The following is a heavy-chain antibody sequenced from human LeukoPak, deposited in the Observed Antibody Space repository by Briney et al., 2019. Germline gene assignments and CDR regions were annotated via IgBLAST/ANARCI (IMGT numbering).Heavy chain of an antibody. CDR2: ISGSGGST. V-gene: IGHV3-23*01. CDR3: AKDSGYGYNYFDY. CDR1: GFTFSSYA. Sequence: GGSLRLSCAASGFTFSSYAMSWVRQAPGKGLEWVSAISGSGGSTYYADSVKGRFTISRDNSKNTLYLQMNSLRAEDTAVYHCAKDSGYGYNYFDYWGQGTLVTVSS. J-gene: IGHJ4*02. D-gene: IGHD5-18*01.